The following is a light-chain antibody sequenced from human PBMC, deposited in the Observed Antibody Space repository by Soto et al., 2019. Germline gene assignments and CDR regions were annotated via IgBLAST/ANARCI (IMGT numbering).Light chain of an antibody. Sequence: EIVMTQSPATLSVSPGGRATLSCRASQSISDTLAWYQQKPGQAPRLLIYGASTRATGIPARFSGSGSGTEFTLTISSLQSEDFAVYYCQQYINWPLLTFGGGTKVDIK. V-gene: IGKV3-15*01. CDR2: GAS. CDR3: QQYINWPLLT. CDR1: QSISDT. J-gene: IGKJ4*01.